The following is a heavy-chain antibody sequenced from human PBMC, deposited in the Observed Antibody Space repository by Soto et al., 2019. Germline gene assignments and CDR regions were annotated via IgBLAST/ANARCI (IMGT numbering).Heavy chain of an antibody. Sequence: QVQLQQWGAGPLRPLETLSLTCGVSGGSFSGYYWAWIRQSPGKGLEWIGEINDRGSINYNPSLKSRVSISVDTSKNHYSLNLRSVTDAYTAVYYCARESHDILTGPPWVWYFDLWGRGTLVTVSS. CDR1: GGSFSGYY. CDR3: ARESHDILTGPPWVWYFDL. V-gene: IGHV4-34*01. D-gene: IGHD3-9*01. CDR2: INDRGSI. J-gene: IGHJ2*01.